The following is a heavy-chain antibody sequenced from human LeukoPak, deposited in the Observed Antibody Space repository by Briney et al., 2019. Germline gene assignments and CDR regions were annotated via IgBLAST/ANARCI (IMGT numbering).Heavy chain of an antibody. CDR3: AKERDNSGLFFAS. D-gene: IGHD3-22*01. J-gene: IGHJ4*02. V-gene: IGHV3-23*01. Sequence: RPGGSLRLSCAASGFTFSSYSMSWVRRAPGKGLEWVSVHTASGGRTYYADSVKGRFTISRDSSQNTLYLQMNSLRVEDTAVYHCAKERDNSGLFFASWGQGTPVTVSS. CDR2: HTASGGRT. CDR1: GFTFSSYS.